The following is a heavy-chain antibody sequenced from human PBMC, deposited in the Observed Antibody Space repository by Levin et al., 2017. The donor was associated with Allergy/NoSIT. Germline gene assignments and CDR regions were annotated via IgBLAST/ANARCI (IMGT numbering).Heavy chain of an antibody. V-gene: IGHV1-69*04. D-gene: IGHD3-22*01. Sequence: SGESLKISCKASGGTFSSYTISWVRQAPGQGLEWMGRIIPIVGVTNYAQKFQGRVTISADISTSTAYMDLSTLRSEDTAVYYCAREQYYYDTSGYFDYWGQGTLVTVSS. CDR3: AREQYYYDTSGYFDY. CDR2: IIPIVGVT. J-gene: IGHJ4*02. CDR1: GGTFSSYT.